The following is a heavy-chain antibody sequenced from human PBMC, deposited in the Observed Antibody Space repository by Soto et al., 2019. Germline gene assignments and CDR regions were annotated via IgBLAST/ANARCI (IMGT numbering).Heavy chain of an antibody. CDR2: IYHSGST. Sequence: SETLSLTCAVSGGSISSGGYPWSWIRQPPGKGLEWIGYIYHSGSTYYNPSLKSRVTILEDTSKNQFSLKLNSVTAADTAVYYCAREGRMGTFDYWGQGAVVTVSS. V-gene: IGHV4-30-2*01. CDR3: AREGRMGTFDY. CDR1: GGSISSGGYP. D-gene: IGHD1-1*01. J-gene: IGHJ4*02.